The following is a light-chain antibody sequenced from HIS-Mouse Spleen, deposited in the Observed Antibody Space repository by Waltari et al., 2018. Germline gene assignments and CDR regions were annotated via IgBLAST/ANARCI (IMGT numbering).Light chain of an antibody. Sequence: NFMLTQPHSVSESPGKTVTISCTGSSGSIASNYVQWYQQRPGSAPTTVIYEDNQRPSGVPVRFSGSIDSSSNSASRTISGLKTEDEADYYGQSYDSSNVVFGGGTKLTVL. CDR3: QSYDSSNVV. J-gene: IGLJ2*01. CDR2: EDN. V-gene: IGLV6-57*02. CDR1: SGSIASNY.